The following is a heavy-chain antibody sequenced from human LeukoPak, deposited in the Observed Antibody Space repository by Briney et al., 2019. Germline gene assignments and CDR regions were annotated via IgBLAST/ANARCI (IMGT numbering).Heavy chain of an antibody. CDR1: GGTFSSYA. V-gene: IGHV1-69*13. CDR2: IMPIFGTA. D-gene: IGHD3-22*01. CDR3: ASFSTRYYYDSSGYYYWDY. Sequence: GASVKVSCKASGGTFSSYAISWVRQAPGQGLEWMGGIMPIFGTANYAQKFQGRVTITADESTSTAYMELSSLRSEDTAVYYCASFSTRYYYDSSGYYYWDYWGQGTLVTVSS. J-gene: IGHJ4*02.